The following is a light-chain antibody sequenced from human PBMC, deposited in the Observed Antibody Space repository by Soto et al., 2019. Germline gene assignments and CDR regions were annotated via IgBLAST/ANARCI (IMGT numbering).Light chain of an antibody. CDR1: SRDVGSYSL. CDR2: EDI. V-gene: IGLV2-23*01. J-gene: IGLJ1*01. Sequence: QSVLTQPASLSGSPGQSITLSRPGNSRDVGSYSLLSWYQHHPGKAPKLIIYEDIKGPSGVSNRFSGSKSGNTASLRISGLQAEDEADYYCYTYAGGSTYLFGTGTKVTVL. CDR3: YTYAGGSTYL.